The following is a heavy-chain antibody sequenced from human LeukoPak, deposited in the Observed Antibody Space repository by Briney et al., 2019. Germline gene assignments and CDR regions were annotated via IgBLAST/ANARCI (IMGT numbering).Heavy chain of an antibody. V-gene: IGHV6-1*01. CDR3: ARQEMEVDDAFDI. J-gene: IGHJ3*02. CDR2: TYHRSKWYN. Sequence: SQTLSLTCAISGDTVSRNTAAWNWIRQSPSRGLEWLGRTYHRSKWYNDYAVSVKSRITVNPDTSKNQFSLQLKSVTPEDTAVYFCARQEMEVDDAFDIWGQGTMVTVSS. D-gene: IGHD5-24*01. CDR1: GDTVSRNTAA.